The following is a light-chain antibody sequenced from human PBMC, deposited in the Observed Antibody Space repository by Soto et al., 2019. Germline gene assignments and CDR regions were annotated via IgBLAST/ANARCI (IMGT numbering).Light chain of an antibody. V-gene: IGKV3D-15*01. CDR3: QEYNNWPPST. CDR2: GAS. Sequence: EIVMTQSPATLSVSPGERATLSCRASQSVSSSLAWYQQKPGQAPRLLIYGASTRATGIPARFSGSGSGTDFTLTISSLQSEDFAVYYGQEYNNWPPSTFGQGTKMEIK. J-gene: IGKJ2*01. CDR1: QSVSSS.